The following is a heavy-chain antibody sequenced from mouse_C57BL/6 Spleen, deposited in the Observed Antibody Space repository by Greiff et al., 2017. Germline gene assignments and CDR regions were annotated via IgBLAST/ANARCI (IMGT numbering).Heavy chain of an antibody. V-gene: IGHV1-66*01. J-gene: IGHJ3*01. CDR1: GYSFTSYY. Sequence: VQLQQSGPELVKPGASVKISCKASGYSFTSYYIHWVKQRPGQGLAWIGWIYPGSGNTKYNEKFKGKATLTADTSSSTAYMQLSSLTSEDSAVYYCAKTPWFAYWGQGTLVTVSA. CDR2: IYPGSGNT. CDR3: AKTPWFAY.